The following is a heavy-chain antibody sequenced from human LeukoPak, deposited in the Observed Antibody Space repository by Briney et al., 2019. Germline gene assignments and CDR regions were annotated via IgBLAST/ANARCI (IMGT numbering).Heavy chain of an antibody. J-gene: IGHJ4*02. CDR2: LYYSGNT. CDR3: ARAGLSSGWNY. V-gene: IGHV4-61*01. D-gene: IGHD6-19*01. CDR1: GGSVSSGSYF. Sequence: SETLSLTCTVSGGSVSSGSYFWSWIRQPPGKGLEWIGFLYYSGNTKFNPSLESRATISVDTSKNQFSLKLSSLTAADTAVYYCARAGLSSGWNYWGRGTLVTVSS.